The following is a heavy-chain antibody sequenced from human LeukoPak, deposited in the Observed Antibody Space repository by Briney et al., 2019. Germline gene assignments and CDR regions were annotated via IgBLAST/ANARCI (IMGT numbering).Heavy chain of an antibody. CDR3: ARGGDY. CDR1: GFTLSNHW. CDR2: MNKDGSEK. J-gene: IGHJ4*02. V-gene: IGHV3-7*01. Sequence: GGSLRLSCAASGFTLSNHWMTWVRQAPGKGPEWVANMNKDGSEKYYVDSVKGRFTISRDTAKNSLYLQMNSLRAEDTAVYYCARGGDYWGQGTLVTVSS. D-gene: IGHD3-16*01.